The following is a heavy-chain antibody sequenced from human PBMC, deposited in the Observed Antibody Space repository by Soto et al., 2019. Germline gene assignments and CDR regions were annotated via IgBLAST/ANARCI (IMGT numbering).Heavy chain of an antibody. CDR3: ARDNDRLQLVGNYYYILDV. Sequence: QVQLVQSGAEMTEPGSSVKVSCKTSGGTFSSSAISWLRQGLGQGLEWMGGIIPLFRTPDYAQKLQGRVTISADESTSTAYMELSSLRSEDTAVYYCARDNDRLQLVGNYYYILDVWGQGTRMPVSS. CDR1: GGTFSSSA. D-gene: IGHD4-4*01. CDR2: IIPLFRTP. J-gene: IGHJ6*02. V-gene: IGHV1-69*12.